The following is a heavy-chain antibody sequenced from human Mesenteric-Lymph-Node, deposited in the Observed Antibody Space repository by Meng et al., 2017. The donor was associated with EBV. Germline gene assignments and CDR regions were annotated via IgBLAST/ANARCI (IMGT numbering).Heavy chain of an antibody. CDR2: IYYSGST. V-gene: IGHV4-61*01. CDR1: GGSASSGSYY. J-gene: IGHJ4*02. Sequence: QVRLEESRPGLVKPSETLSLTGTVSGGSASSGSYYRTWNRQPPGKGLEWIGYIYYSGSTNYNPSLKHRVSLSVDTSKIQFSLKLSSVTAADTAVYYCARVASRAVGVDYWGQGTLVTVSS. D-gene: IGHD2-15*01. CDR3: ARVASRAVGVDY.